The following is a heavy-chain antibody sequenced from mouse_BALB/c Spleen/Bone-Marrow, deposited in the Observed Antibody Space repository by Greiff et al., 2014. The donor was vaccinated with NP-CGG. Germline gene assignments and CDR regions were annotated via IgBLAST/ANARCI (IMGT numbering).Heavy chain of an antibody. J-gene: IGHJ4*01. D-gene: IGHD1-1*01. Sequence: EVMLVESGGGLVQPGGSLKLSCTASGFTFSSYSMSWVRQTPEKRLEWVAYISNGGGSTYYPDAVKGRFTITRDNAKNHMNLQMRSLKSEDAAMSYCSRHGEVQRFYYALDYWGQGTSVTVSS. CDR2: ISNGGGST. CDR3: SRHGEVQRFYYALDY. CDR1: GFTFSSYS. V-gene: IGHV5-12-2*01.